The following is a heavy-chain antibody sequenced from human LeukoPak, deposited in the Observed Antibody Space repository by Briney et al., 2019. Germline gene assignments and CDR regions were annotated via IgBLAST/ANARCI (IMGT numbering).Heavy chain of an antibody. D-gene: IGHD4-17*01. CDR2: ISYDGSNK. V-gene: IGHV3-30*04. CDR1: GFTFSSYA. Sequence: QSGGSLRLSCAASGFTFSSYAMHWVRQAPGKGLEWVAVISYDGSNKYYADSVKGRFTISRDNSKNTLYLQMNSLRAEDTAVYYCARDLYGDHLDYWGQGTLVTVSS. CDR3: ARDLYGDHLDY. J-gene: IGHJ4*02.